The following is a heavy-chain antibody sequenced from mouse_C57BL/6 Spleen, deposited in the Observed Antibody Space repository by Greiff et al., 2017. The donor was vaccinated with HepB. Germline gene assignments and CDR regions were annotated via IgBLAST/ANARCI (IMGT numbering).Heavy chain of an antibody. CDR3: FTTVVPFDY. CDR1: GYTFTSYW. J-gene: IGHJ2*01. D-gene: IGHD1-1*01. CDR2: IDPSDSYT. V-gene: IGHV1-69*01. Sequence: QVQLQQSGAELVMPGASVKLSCKASGYTFTSYWMHWVKQRPGQGLEWIGEIDPSDSYTNYNQKFKGKSTLTVDKSSSTAYMQLSSLTSEDSAVYYCFTTVVPFDYWGQGTTLTVSS.